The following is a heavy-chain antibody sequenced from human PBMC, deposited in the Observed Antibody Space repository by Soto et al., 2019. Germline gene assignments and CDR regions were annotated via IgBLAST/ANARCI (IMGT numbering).Heavy chain of an antibody. CDR1: GGSISSYY. V-gene: IGHV4-59*01. CDR2: IYYSGST. D-gene: IGHD6-19*01. J-gene: IGHJ4*02. CDR3: ARGPYSSGWRNFDY. Sequence: QVQLQESGPGLVKPSETLSLTCTVSGGSISSYYWSWIRQPPGKGLEWIGYIYYSGSTNYNPSLKSRVTISVDTSQNQCSLKLSSVTAADTAVYYCARGPYSSGWRNFDYWGQGTLVTVSS.